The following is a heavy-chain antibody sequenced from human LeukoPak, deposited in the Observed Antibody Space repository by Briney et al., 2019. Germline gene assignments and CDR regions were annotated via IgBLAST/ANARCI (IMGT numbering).Heavy chain of an antibody. J-gene: IGHJ4*02. CDR1: GGSISSGGYY. CDR3: ARARRSGYCSGGSCYFPPYYFDY. D-gene: IGHD2-15*01. V-gene: IGHV4-31*03. CDR2: IYYSGST. Sequence: PSETLSLTCTVSGGSISSGGYYWSWIRQHPGKGLEWIGYIYYSGSTNYNPSLKSRVTISVDTSKNQFSLKLSSVTAADTAVYYCARARRSGYCSGGSCYFPPYYFDYWGQGTLVTVSS.